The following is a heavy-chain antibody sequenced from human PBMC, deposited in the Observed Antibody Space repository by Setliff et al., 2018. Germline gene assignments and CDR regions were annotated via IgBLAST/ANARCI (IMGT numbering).Heavy chain of an antibody. CDR2: ISGSAQTT. V-gene: IGHV3-23*01. J-gene: IGHJ1*01. CDR3: AQGLDNYYDSHYYLSEYFHH. D-gene: IGHD3-22*01. CDR1: GFTFSSYA. Sequence: GGSLRLSCAASGFTFSSYAITWVRQAPGKGLEWVSMISGSAQTTYYADSVKGRFTISRDNSKNTVYLEMNSLRAEDTAVYYCAQGLDNYYDSHYYLSEYFHHWGQGTLVT.